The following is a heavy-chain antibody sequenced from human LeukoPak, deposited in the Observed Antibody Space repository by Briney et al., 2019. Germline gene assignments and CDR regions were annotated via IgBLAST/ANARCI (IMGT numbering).Heavy chain of an antibody. CDR3: ARVSSSWFFFDY. CDR1: GGSVSSYY. V-gene: IGHV4-4*07. J-gene: IGHJ4*02. D-gene: IGHD6-13*01. CDR2: IYTSGST. Sequence: SETLSLTCTVSGGSVSSYYWGWIRQPAGKGLEWIGRIYTSGSTNYNPSLKSRVTMSVDTSRNQFSLRLSSVTAADTAVYYCARVSSSWFFFDYWGQGTLVTVSS.